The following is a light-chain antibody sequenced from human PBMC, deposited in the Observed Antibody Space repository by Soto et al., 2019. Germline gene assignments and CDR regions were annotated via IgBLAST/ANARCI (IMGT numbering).Light chain of an antibody. J-gene: IGKJ1*01. V-gene: IGKV3-15*01. CDR1: QSVSRK. Sequence: ETALTRSPVTLSVSPGERATLSCVASQSVSRKLAWYQQKPGQAPRLLIYDASTRATGIPARFSGSGSGTEFTLTISSLQSEDFAVYYCQEYNDWPLWTFGQGTKVDIK. CDR2: DAS. CDR3: QEYNDWPLWT.